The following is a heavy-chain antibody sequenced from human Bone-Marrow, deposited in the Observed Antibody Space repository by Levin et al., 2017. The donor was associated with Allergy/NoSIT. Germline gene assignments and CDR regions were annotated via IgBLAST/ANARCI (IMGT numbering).Heavy chain of an antibody. CDR1: GGSISSGGYY. J-gene: IGHJ5*02. Sequence: SETLSLTCTVSGGSISSGGYYWSWIRQHPGKGLEWIGYIYYSGSTYYNPSLKSRVTISVDTSKNQFSLKLSSVTAADTAVYYCARGGGSSTSCCNWFDPWGQGTLVTVSS. D-gene: IGHD2-2*01. CDR2: IYYSGST. CDR3: ARGGGSSTSCCNWFDP. V-gene: IGHV4-31*03.